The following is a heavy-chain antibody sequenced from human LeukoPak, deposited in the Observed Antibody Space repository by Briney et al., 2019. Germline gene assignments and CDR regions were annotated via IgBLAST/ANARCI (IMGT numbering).Heavy chain of an antibody. CDR2: IYYSGST. V-gene: IGHV4-59*01. Sequence: SETLSLTCTVSGGSISSYYWSWIRQPPGKGLEWIGYIYYSGSTNYNPSLKSRVTISVDTSKNQFSLKLSSVTAADTAVYYCARDQRGSCYWGDYFDYWGQGTLVTVSS. D-gene: IGHD2-15*01. CDR3: ARDQRGSCYWGDYFDY. J-gene: IGHJ4*02. CDR1: GGSISSYY.